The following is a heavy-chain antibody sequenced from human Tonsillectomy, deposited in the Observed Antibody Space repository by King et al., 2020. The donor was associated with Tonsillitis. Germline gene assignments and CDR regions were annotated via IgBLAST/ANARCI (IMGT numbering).Heavy chain of an antibody. CDR1: GYSISSGYN. J-gene: IGHJ1*01. V-gene: IGHV4-38-2*01. Sequence: QLQESGPGLVKPSETLSLICAVSGYSISSGYNWGWIRQPPGKGLEWIGSIYHSGSTYYNPSLKSRVTISVDTSKNQFSLKLSSVTAADTAVYYCARKVRGVGTEYFQPWGQGTLVTVSS. CDR3: ARKVRGVGTEYFQP. D-gene: IGHD3-10*01. CDR2: IYHSGST.